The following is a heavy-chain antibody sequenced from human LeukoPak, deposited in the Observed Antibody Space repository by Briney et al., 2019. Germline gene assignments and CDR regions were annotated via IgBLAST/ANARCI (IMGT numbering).Heavy chain of an antibody. CDR2: IKKDGTEE. Sequence: GGSLRLSCAASGFTFSSYWMSWVRQAPGKGLEWVANIKKDGTEENYVSSVKGRFTVSRDNAKNSLYLQMNSLTVEDTAVYYCAKDLHPITMIVVVMDYWGQGTLVTVSS. CDR3: AKDLHPITMIVVVMDY. CDR1: GFTFSSYW. D-gene: IGHD3-22*01. V-gene: IGHV3-7*01. J-gene: IGHJ4*02.